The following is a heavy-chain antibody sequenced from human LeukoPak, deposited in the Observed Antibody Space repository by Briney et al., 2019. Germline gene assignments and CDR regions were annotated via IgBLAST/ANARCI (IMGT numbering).Heavy chain of an antibody. D-gene: IGHD6-19*01. CDR3: ARVPPPGIAVAGAFDI. V-gene: IGHV3-48*04. CDR1: GFTFSSYS. J-gene: IGHJ3*02. Sequence: GGSLRLSCAASGFTFSSYSMNWVRQAPGKGLEWVSYISSSSSTIYYADSVKGRFTISRDNPKNSLYLQMNSLRAEDTAVYYCARVPPPGIAVAGAFDIWGQGTMVTVSS. CDR2: ISSSSSTI.